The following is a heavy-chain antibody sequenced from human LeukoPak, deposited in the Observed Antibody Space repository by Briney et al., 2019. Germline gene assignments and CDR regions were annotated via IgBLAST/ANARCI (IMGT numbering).Heavy chain of an antibody. CDR3: ARADGYYDSSGYYSRAEYFQH. V-gene: IGHV3-48*04. CDR1: GFTFSSYS. D-gene: IGHD3-22*01. CDR2: ISSSSSTI. J-gene: IGHJ1*01. Sequence: PGGSLRLSCAASGFTFSSYSTNWVRQAPGKGLEWVSYISSSSSTIYYADSVKGRFTISRDNAKNSLYLQMNSLRAEDTAVYYCARADGYYDSSGYYSRAEYFQHWGQGTLVTVSS.